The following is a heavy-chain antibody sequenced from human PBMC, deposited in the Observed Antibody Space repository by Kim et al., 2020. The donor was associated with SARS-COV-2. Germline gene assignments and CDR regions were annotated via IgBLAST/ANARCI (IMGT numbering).Heavy chain of an antibody. CDR1: GASIGTFY. J-gene: IGHJ6*01. V-gene: IGHV4-59*13. D-gene: IGHD1-1*01. CDR2: VFSSGST. Sequence: SETLSLTCTVSGASIGTFYWIWIRQPPGKGLEWIGFVFSSGSTKYNPSLQSRVTISADTSKNQFSLRLKSVTAADTAMYFCARDLGISGTDFHYFYGLDV. CDR3: ARDLGISGTDFHYFYGLDV.